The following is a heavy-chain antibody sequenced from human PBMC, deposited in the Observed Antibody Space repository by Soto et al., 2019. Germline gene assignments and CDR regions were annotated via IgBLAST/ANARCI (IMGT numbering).Heavy chain of an antibody. Sequence: GGSLRLSCAASGFTVSSNYMSWVRQAPGKGLEWVSVIYSGGSTYYADSVKGRLTISRDNSKNTLYLQMNSLRAEDTAVYYCARAAADDYYYYGMDVWGQGTTVTVS. D-gene: IGHD6-13*01. CDR1: GFTVSSNY. J-gene: IGHJ6*02. CDR3: ARAAADDYYYYGMDV. CDR2: IYSGGST. V-gene: IGHV3-53*01.